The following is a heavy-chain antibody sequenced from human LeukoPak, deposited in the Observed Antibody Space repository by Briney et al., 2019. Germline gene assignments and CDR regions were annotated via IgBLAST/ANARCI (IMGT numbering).Heavy chain of an antibody. D-gene: IGHD3-16*02. CDR1: GGSISSYY. V-gene: IGHV4-4*07. Sequence: SETLSLTCTVSGGSISSYYWSWIRQPAGKGLEWIGRMYISGSMYTSGSTNYNPTLRSRVTMSVDTSKNQMSLELSSVTAADTAVYYCAIDYGFVMVWGQGTLVTVSS. J-gene: IGHJ4*02. CDR2: MYISGSMYTSGST. CDR3: AIDYGFVMV.